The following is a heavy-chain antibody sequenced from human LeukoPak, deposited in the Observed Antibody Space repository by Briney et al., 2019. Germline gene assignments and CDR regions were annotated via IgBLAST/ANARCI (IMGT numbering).Heavy chain of an antibody. D-gene: IGHD3-10*01. V-gene: IGHV3-7*05. CDR1: GFTFSIYW. Sequence: PGGSLTLSCAASGFTFSIYWMTWVRQAPGKGLEWVAKIKQDGSEKDYVDSVKGRFTISRDNAKNSLYLQMNSLRAEDTAVYYCARDYYGSGKIDYWGQGTPVTVSS. J-gene: IGHJ4*02. CDR2: IKQDGSEK. CDR3: ARDYYGSGKIDY.